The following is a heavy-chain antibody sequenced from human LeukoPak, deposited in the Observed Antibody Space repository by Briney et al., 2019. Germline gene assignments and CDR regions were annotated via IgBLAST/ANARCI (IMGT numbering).Heavy chain of an antibody. Sequence: GGSLRLSCAASGFTFSSYAMSWVRQAPGKGLEWVSGISGSGSSTYYADSVKGRFTISRDNSKNTLSLQMNSLRAEDTAVYYCAKDLRTYKNYYFGYWGQGTLVTVSS. J-gene: IGHJ4*02. V-gene: IGHV3-23*01. CDR1: GFTFSSYA. CDR3: AKDLRTYKNYYFGY. CDR2: ISGSGSST. D-gene: IGHD5-24*01.